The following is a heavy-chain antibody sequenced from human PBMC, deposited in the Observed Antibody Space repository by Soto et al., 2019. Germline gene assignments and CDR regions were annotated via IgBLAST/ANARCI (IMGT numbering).Heavy chain of an antibody. CDR2: ISAYNGNT. CDR3: ARAQRFTIFGAPGRYTGMDV. J-gene: IGHJ6*02. V-gene: IGHV1-18*04. D-gene: IGHD3-3*01. CDR1: GYTFTSYG. Sequence: ASVKVSCKASGYTFTSYGISWVRQAPGQGLEWMGWISAYNGNTNYAQKLQGRVTMTTDTSTSTAYMELRSLRSDDTAVYYCARAQRFTIFGAPGRYTGMDVWGQGTLVTVSS.